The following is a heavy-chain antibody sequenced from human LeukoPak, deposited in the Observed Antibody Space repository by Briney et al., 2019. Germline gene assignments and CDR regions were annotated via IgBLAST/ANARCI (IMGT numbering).Heavy chain of an antibody. D-gene: IGHD4-23*01. CDR2: ISSSSSYI. Sequence: NPGGSLRLSCAASWVTFSSYSENWVRQAPGKGLEWVSSISSSSSYIYYADSVKGRFTISRDNAKNSLYLQINSLRAEDTAVYYCVRDYGGNDDYWGQGSLVTVSS. CDR3: VRDYGGNDDY. CDR1: WVTFSSYS. V-gene: IGHV3-21*01. J-gene: IGHJ4*02.